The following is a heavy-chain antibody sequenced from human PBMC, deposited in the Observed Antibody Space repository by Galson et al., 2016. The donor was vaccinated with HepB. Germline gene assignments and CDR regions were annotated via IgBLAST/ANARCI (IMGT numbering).Heavy chain of an antibody. CDR2: INVGNGNT. J-gene: IGHJ4*02. D-gene: IGHD1-26*01. CDR1: GYTFTAYP. V-gene: IGHV1-3*01. CDR3: AREPDGARRCDY. Sequence: SVKVSCKASGYTFTAYPIHWVRQAPGQRLEWMGWINVGNGNTKNSEEFRGRVTITRDTSASTAYMELRSLRSEDTAVYYCAREPDGARRCDYWGQGSLVTVSS.